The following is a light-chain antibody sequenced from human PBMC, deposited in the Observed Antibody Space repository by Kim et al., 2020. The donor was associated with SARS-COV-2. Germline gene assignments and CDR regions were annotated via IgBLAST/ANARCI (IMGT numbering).Light chain of an antibody. CDR1: QSISSY. CDR2: AAS. CDR3: QQSYSTPPT. Sequence: DIQMTQSPSSLSASVGDRVTITCRASQSISSYLNWYQQKPGKAPKLLIYAASSLQSGVPSRFSGSGSGTDFTLIISSLQPEDFETYYCQQSYSTPPTFGHGTKLEI. J-gene: IGKJ2*01. V-gene: IGKV1-39*01.